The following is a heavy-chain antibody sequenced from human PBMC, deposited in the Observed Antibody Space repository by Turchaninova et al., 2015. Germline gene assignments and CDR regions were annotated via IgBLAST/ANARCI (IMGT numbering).Heavy chain of an antibody. J-gene: IGHJ3*02. D-gene: IGHD3-3*01. V-gene: IGHV2-70*01. CDR2: IDADDAE. Sequence: QVTLKESGPALVKPTQTLTLTCTFSGLSLSSSEVCVSWIRQPTGKALEWLGLIDADDAETYIPSLKTRLTIPKATHQHQVVLSLTNFDPADTGTYYGARCTSFSNYDLDAFDIWGQGTVVTVSS. CDR1: GLSLSSSEVC. CDR3: ARCTSFSNYDLDAFDI.